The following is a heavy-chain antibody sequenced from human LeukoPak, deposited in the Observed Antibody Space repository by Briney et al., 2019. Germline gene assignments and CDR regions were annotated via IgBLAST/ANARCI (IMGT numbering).Heavy chain of an antibody. CDR2: IYYSGST. D-gene: IGHD3-22*01. CDR3: ARERSGFIDI. V-gene: IGHV4-61*08. CDR1: GGSISSSDYY. J-gene: IGHJ3*02. Sequence: SETLSLTCTVSGGSISSSDYYWSWIRQPPGKGLEWIGYIYYSGSTNYNPSLKSRVTISVDTSKNQFSLKLSSVTAADTAVYYCARERSGFIDIWGQGTMVTVSS.